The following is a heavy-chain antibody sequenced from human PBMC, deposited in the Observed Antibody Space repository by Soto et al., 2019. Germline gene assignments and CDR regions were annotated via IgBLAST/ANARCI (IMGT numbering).Heavy chain of an antibody. V-gene: IGHV4-59*11. D-gene: IGHD3-22*01. Sequence: PSETLSLTCTISGDSFSNHYWTWIRQSPGKGLEWIGYIFHSGITDYNPSVKSRVTISIDKSRNLFSLNLTSVTAADTAVCYCARDRYFYDSRGYYRTLDSWGQGTLVTVSS. CDR3: ARDRYFYDSRGYYRTLDS. CDR2: IFHSGIT. J-gene: IGHJ5*01. CDR1: GDSFSNHY.